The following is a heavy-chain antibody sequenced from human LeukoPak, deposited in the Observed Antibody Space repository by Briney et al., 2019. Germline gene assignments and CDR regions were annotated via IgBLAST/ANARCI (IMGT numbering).Heavy chain of an antibody. Sequence: ASVKVPCKASGGTFTSYGISWVRQAPGQGLEWMGWISANDGNTDYPQKLQGRVTMTTDTSTSTAYMELRSLRSGDTAVYYCARESHVTREDYWGQGTLVTVSS. D-gene: IGHD3-10*01. CDR3: ARESHVTREDY. CDR2: ISANDGNT. V-gene: IGHV1-18*01. CDR1: GGTFTSYG. J-gene: IGHJ4*02.